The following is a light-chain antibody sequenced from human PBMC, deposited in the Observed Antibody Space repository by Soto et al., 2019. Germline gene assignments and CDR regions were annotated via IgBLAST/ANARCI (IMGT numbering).Light chain of an antibody. CDR1: RSVSDNY. CDR2: GAS. V-gene: IGKV3-20*01. J-gene: IGKJ4*01. CDR3: QQYGGSPRVS. Sequence: EIVLTQSPGALSLSPGEKATLSCRASRSVSDNYLAWYQQKPGQAPRLLIYGASIRATGIPDRFSGSGSGADFTLTISRLEPEDFAVYYCQQYGGSPRVSFGGGTKVEIK.